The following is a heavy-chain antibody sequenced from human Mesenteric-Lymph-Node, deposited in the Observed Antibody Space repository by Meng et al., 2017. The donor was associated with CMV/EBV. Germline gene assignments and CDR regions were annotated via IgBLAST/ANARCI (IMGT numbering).Heavy chain of an antibody. J-gene: IGHJ4*02. CDR2: INWNGGHT. CDR3: ARLIDSGIYVIDDY. CDR1: GFTFDDYG. D-gene: IGHD6-13*01. V-gene: IGHV3-20*04. Sequence: GESLKISCAASGFTFDDYGLTWVRQAPGEGLEWVSAINWNGGHTGYADSVQGRFTISRDNTKNSLYLQLNSLRAEDTALYFCARLIDSGIYVIDDYWGQGTLVTVSS.